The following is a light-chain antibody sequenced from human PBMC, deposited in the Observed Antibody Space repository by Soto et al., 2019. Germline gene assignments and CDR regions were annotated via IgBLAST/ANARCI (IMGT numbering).Light chain of an antibody. J-gene: IGKJ1*01. V-gene: IGKV1-5*01. CDR1: QSVNTW. CDR2: DAS. Sequence: DIQMTQSPSTLSASVGDRVTIACRASQSVNTWLAWYQKKPGKPPKLLSYDASSLQSGVPSRFSGSGSGTEFTLTISILQPDDFATYYCPQNNRDWKFGQGTKVEIK. CDR3: PQNNRDWK.